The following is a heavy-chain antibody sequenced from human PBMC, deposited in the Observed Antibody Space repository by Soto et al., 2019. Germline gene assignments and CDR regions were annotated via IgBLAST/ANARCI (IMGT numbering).Heavy chain of an antibody. V-gene: IGHV6-1*01. CDR3: ARDRVGATISYYYYYGMDV. Sequence: SQTLSLTCAISGDSVSSNSAAWNWIRQSPSRGLEWLGRTYYRSKWYNDYAVSVKSRITINPDTSKNQFSLQLNSVTPEDTAVYYCARDRVGATISYYYYYGMDVWGQGTTVTXSS. CDR2: TYYRSKWYN. CDR1: GDSVSSNSAA. D-gene: IGHD1-26*01. J-gene: IGHJ6*02.